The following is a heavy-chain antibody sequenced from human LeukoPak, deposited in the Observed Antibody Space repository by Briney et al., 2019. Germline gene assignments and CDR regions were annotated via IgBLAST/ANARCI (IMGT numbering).Heavy chain of an antibody. D-gene: IGHD6-6*01. V-gene: IGHV4-39*07. J-gene: IGHJ4*02. CDR3: ARLEGDYFDY. CDR1: GGSISSSSYC. Sequence: SETLSLTCTVSGGSISSSSYCWGWIRQPPGKGLEWIGSIYYSGSTYYNPSLKSRVTISVDTSKNQFSLKLSSVTAADTAVYYCARLEGDYFDYWGQGTLVTVSS. CDR2: IYYSGST.